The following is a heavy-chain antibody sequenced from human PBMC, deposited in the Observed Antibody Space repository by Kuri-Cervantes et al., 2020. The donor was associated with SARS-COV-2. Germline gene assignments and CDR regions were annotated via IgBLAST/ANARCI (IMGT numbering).Heavy chain of an antibody. D-gene: IGHD2-2*01. Sequence: GSLRLSCTVSGGSISSGDYYWGWIRQPPGKGLEWIGSIYHSGSTYYNPSLKSRVTISVDTSKNQFSLKLSSVTAADTAVYYCARQDLLDCSSTSCSFDAFDIWGQGTMVTVSS. CDR2: IYHSGST. CDR3: ARQDLLDCSSTSCSFDAFDI. V-gene: IGHV4-39*01. CDR1: GGSISSGDYY. J-gene: IGHJ3*02.